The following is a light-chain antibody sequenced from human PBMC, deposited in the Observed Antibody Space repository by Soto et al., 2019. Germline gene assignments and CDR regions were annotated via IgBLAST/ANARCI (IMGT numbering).Light chain of an antibody. Sequence: DIQMTQSPSTLSASVGDRVTITCRASPSISSWFAWYQQKPGKAPKLLIYKASNFESGVPSRFSGSGSGTEFTLTISSLQPDDFATYYCQQYNSYPWTFGQGTKVEIK. CDR3: QQYNSYPWT. J-gene: IGKJ1*01. CDR2: KAS. V-gene: IGKV1-5*03. CDR1: PSISSW.